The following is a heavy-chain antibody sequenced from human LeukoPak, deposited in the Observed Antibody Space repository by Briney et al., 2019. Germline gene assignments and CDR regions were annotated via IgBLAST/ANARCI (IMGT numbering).Heavy chain of an antibody. V-gene: IGHV3-7*03. J-gene: IGHJ4*02. Sequence: QPGGSLRLSCAASGFSFSGYWMTWVRQAPGKGLEWVANIKEDGSEKYYADFVKGRFTISRDNAKNSLDLQMNSLRAEDTAVYYCARRGSTDYWGQGTLVTVSS. CDR2: IKEDGSEK. CDR1: GFSFSGYW. CDR3: ARRGSTDY. D-gene: IGHD2/OR15-2a*01.